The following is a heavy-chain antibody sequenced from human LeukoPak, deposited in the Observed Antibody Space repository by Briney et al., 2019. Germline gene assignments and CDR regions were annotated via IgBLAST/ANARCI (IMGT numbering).Heavy chain of an antibody. J-gene: IGHJ4*02. CDR2: IYSGGST. CDR1: GFTVSSNY. D-gene: IGHD1-26*01. Sequence: GGSLRLSCAASGFTVSSNYMSWVRQAPGKGLEWVSVIYSGGSTYYADSVKGRFTISRDNPKNTLYLQMNSLRAEDTAVYYCARGDSGSSWAFDYWGQGTLVTVSS. V-gene: IGHV3-53*01. CDR3: ARGDSGSSWAFDY.